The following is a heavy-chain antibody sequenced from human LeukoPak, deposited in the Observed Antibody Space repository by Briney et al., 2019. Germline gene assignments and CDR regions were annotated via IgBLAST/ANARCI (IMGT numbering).Heavy chain of an antibody. CDR3: ARDPPSYGDYTNYYFDL. V-gene: IGHV4-59*01. Sequence: SETLSLTCTASGGSMNDNYWSWIRQPPGKGLEWIGCIYCTGIANDDPALKSLVTMSVDTSKNQFSLMLSSVTSADTAEYYCARDPPSYGDYTNYYFDLWGRGTLVTVSS. J-gene: IGHJ2*01. D-gene: IGHD4-17*01. CDR1: GGSMNDNY. CDR2: IYCTGIA.